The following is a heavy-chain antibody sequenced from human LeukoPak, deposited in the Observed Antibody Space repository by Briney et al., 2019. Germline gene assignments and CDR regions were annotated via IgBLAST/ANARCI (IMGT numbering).Heavy chain of an antibody. CDR1: GGSIRSSSNY. V-gene: IGHV4-61*05. CDR2: IYYSGST. CDR3: ARQKAVAGTSSWFDP. Sequence: SSETLSLTCTVSGGSIRSSSNYWSWIRQPPGKGLEWIGYIYYSGSTNYNPSLKSRVTISVDTSKNQFSLKLSSVTAADTAVYYCARQKAVAGTSSWFDPWGQGTLVTVSS. J-gene: IGHJ5*02. D-gene: IGHD6-19*01.